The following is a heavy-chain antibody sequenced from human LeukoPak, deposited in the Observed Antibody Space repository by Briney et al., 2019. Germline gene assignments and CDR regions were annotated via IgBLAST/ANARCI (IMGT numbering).Heavy chain of an antibody. J-gene: IGHJ4*02. CDR1: GFPFSTYW. Sequence: GGSLRLSCAASGFPFSTYWMAWVRQAPGKGLEWVANIKGDESARHQADPVKGRFTISRDNAQNSVYLQMSRLRGEDTAVYYCARDVGGSLDYWGQGTLVTVSS. V-gene: IGHV3-7*01. CDR2: IKGDESAR. CDR3: ARDVGGSLDY. D-gene: IGHD1-26*01.